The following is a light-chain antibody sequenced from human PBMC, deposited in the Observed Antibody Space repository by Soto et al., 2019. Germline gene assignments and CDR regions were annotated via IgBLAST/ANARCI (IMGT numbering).Light chain of an antibody. V-gene: IGKV3-20*01. J-gene: IGKJ5*01. Sequence: EIVITKNPATLSVASGERATPSRRASQSLSGNLAWYQQKPGQAPRLLIYGASSRATGIPDRFSGSGSGTDFTLTISRLEPEDFAVYYCQQYGSSPITFGQGTRLEI. CDR1: QSLSGN. CDR2: GAS. CDR3: QQYGSSPIT.